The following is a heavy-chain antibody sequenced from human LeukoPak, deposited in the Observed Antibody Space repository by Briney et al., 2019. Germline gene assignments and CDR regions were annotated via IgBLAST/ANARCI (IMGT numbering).Heavy chain of an antibody. D-gene: IGHD3-3*01. V-gene: IGHV3-7*01. J-gene: IGHJ5*02. CDR1: GFTFSSYW. CDR3: ARVYHTIFGWFDP. Sequence: PGGFLRLSCAASGFTFSSYWMSWVRQAPGKGLEWVANIKQGGSEKYYVDSVKGRFTISRDNAKNSLYLQMNSLRAEDTAVYYCARVYHTIFGWFDPWGQGTLVTVSS. CDR2: IKQGGSEK.